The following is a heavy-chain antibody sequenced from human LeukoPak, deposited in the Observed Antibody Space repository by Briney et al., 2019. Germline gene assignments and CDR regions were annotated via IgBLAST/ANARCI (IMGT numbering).Heavy chain of an antibody. Sequence: TSETLSLTCTVSGGSISSYYWSWIRQPPGKGLEWIGYIYYSGSTNYNPSLKSRVTISVDTSKNQFSLKLSSVTAADTAVYYCAVGVCSGGSCYGGNWFDPWGQGTLVTVSS. D-gene: IGHD2-15*01. CDR3: AVGVCSGGSCYGGNWFDP. CDR1: GGSISSYY. J-gene: IGHJ5*02. V-gene: IGHV4-59*01. CDR2: IYYSGST.